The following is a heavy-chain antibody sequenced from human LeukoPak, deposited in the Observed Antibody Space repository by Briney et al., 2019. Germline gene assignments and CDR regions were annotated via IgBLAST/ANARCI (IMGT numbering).Heavy chain of an antibody. CDR1: GYTFTGYY. D-gene: IGHD6-19*01. J-gene: IGHJ4*02. CDR3: ARGSSGPHSHFDY. Sequence: GASVKVSRKASGYTFTGYYMHWVRQAPGQGLEWMGWINPNSGGTNYAQKFQGRVTMTRDTSISTAYMELSRLRSDDTAVYYCARGSSGPHSHFDYWGQGTLVTVSS. V-gene: IGHV1-2*02. CDR2: INPNSGGT.